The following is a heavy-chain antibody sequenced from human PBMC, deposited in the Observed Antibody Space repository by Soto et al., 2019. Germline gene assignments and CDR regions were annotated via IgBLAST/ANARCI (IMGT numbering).Heavy chain of an antibody. J-gene: IGHJ6*03. CDR3: ARSQTVDCTNGVCYKDYYYYMDV. CDR2: INPNSGGT. Sequence: GAPVKVSCTASGYTFTGYYMHWVRQAPGQGLEWMGWINPNSGGTNYAQKFQGWVTMTRDTSISTAYMELSRLRSDDTAVYYCARSQTVDCTNGVCYKDYYYYMDVWGKGTTVTVS. D-gene: IGHD2-8*01. CDR1: GYTFTGYY. V-gene: IGHV1-2*04.